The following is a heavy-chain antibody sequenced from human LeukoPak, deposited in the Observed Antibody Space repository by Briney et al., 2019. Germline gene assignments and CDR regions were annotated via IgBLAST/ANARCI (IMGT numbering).Heavy chain of an antibody. J-gene: IGHJ4*02. CDR2: ISAYNGNT. V-gene: IGHV1-18*01. CDR3: ARVRSNPNYDFWSGYYFDY. D-gene: IGHD3-3*01. Sequence: ASVKVSCKASGYTFTSYGISWVRQAPGQGLEWMGWISAYNGNTNYAQKLQGRVTMTTDTSTSTAYMELRSLRSDDTAVYYGARVRSNPNYDFWSGYYFDYWGQGILVTVSS. CDR1: GYTFTSYG.